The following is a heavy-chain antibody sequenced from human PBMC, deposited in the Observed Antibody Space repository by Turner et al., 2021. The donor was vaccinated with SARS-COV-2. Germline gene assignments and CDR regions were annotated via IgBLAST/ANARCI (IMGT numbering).Heavy chain of an antibody. D-gene: IGHD3-22*01. Sequence: QVQLVQSGAEVKKPGASVKVSCKASGYTFTSYGINWVRQASGQGLEWMGWMNPNSGYTGYAQKFQGRLTMTRNTSISTAYMELSSLRSEDTAVYYCARNYHDSSGYRGDDYWGQGTLVTVSS. V-gene: IGHV1-8*01. CDR3: ARNYHDSSGYRGDDY. J-gene: IGHJ4*02. CDR1: GYTFTSYG. CDR2: MNPNSGYT.